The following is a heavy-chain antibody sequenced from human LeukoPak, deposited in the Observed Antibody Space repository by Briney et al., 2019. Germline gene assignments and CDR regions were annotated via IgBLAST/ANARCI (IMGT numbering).Heavy chain of an antibody. V-gene: IGHV4-59*01. CDR2: IYHSGST. CDR1: GGSISSDY. D-gene: IGHD6-13*01. Sequence: SETLSLTCTVSGGSISSDYWSWIRQPPGKGLEWIGSIYHSGSTYYNPSLKSRVTISVDTSKNQFSLKLSSVTAADTAVYYCARVLIAAAGPKRSWFDPWGQGTLVTVSS. CDR3: ARVLIAAAGPKRSWFDP. J-gene: IGHJ5*02.